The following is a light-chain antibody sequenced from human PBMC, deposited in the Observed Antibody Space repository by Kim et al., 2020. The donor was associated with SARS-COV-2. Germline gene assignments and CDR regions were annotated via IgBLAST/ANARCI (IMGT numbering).Light chain of an antibody. Sequence: SESVGDRVTTTCRASENIGTWLAWYQQKPGRAPSLLIYLASTLESGVLSRFSGTGSGTEFSLSITSLQPDDFATYYCQHYSRFPYTFGQGTKLEI. CDR3: QHYSRFPYT. J-gene: IGKJ2*01. CDR2: LAS. CDR1: ENIGTW. V-gene: IGKV1-5*03.